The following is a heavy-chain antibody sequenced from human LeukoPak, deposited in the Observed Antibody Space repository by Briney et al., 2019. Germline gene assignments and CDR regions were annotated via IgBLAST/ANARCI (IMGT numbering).Heavy chain of an antibody. J-gene: IGHJ4*02. CDR1: GYTFTGYY. CDR2: TNPNSGGT. V-gene: IGHV1-2*02. D-gene: IGHD3-3*01. CDR3: ARDSSYYDFWSGYLVY. Sequence: ASVKVSCKASGYTFTGYYMHWVRQAPGQGLEWMGWTNPNSGGTNYAQKFQGRVTMTRDTSISTAYMELSRLRSDDTAVYYCARDSSYYDFWSGYLVYWGQGTLVTVSS.